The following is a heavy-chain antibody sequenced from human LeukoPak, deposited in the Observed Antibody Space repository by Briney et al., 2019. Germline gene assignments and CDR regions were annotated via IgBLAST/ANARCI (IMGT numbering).Heavy chain of an antibody. CDR2: IYYSEST. D-gene: IGHD2-21*02. J-gene: IGHJ4*02. CDR3: AREVVTPPFWFDY. V-gene: IGHV4-59*01. CDR1: GGSISSYY. Sequence: SETLSLTCTVSGGSISSYYWSWIRQPPGKGLEWIGSIYYSESTNYNPSLKSRVTISVDTSKNQFSLKLSSVTAADTAVYYCAREVVTPPFWFDYWGQGTLVTVSS.